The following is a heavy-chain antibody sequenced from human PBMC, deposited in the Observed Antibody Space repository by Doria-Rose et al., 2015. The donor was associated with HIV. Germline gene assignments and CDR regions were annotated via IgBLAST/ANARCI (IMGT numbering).Heavy chain of an antibody. CDR2: IFSDDER. V-gene: IGHV2-26*01. CDR1: GVSLSSPGMG. J-gene: IGHJ4*02. Sequence: QVTLKESGPVLVKPTETLTPTCTVSGVSLSSPGMGVSWIRQHPGEALEWLANIFSDDERSDKTSLKSRLTISRGTSKSQVVLTMTDMDPVDTATYYCARIKSSRWYHKYYFDFWGQGTLVIVSA. CDR3: ARIKSSRWYHKYYFDF. D-gene: IGHD6-13*01.